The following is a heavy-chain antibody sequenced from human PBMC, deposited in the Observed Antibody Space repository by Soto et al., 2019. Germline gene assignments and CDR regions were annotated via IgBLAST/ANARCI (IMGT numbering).Heavy chain of an antibody. CDR1: GYTFTSYA. Sequence: QVQLVQSGAEVKKPGASVKVSCKASGYTFTSYAMHWVRQAPGQRLEWMGWINAGNGNTKYSQKFQGRVTITRDTSASTAYMELSSLRSEDTAMYYCARDDPYFDYWGQGTLVTVSS. CDR2: INAGNGNT. V-gene: IGHV1-3*01. J-gene: IGHJ4*02. CDR3: ARDDPYFDY.